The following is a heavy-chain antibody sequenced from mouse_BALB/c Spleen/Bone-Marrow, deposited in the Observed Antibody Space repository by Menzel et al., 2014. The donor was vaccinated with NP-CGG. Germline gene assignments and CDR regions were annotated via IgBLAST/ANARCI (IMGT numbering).Heavy chain of an antibody. V-gene: IGHV5-12-1*01. D-gene: IGHD1-1*01. Sequence: EVKLVESGGDLVKPGGSLKLSCAASGFAFSSYDMSWVRQTPEKRLEWVAYISSGGGTTYYPGTVKGRFTISRDNAKNTLFPQMSSLKSEDTAKDYRGRHEFYGSSYEGMDYRGQGTSVPGSS. CDR3: GRHEFYGSSYEGMDY. J-gene: IGHJ4*01. CDR1: GFAFSSYD. CDR2: ISSGGGTT.